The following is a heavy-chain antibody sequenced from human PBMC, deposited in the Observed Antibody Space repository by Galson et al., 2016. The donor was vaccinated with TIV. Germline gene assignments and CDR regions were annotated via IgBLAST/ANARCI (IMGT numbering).Heavy chain of an antibody. CDR3: ARPPYCGGNCYKCDY. CDR1: GYTLTIYA. J-gene: IGHJ4*02. Sequence: SVKVSCKASGYTLTIYAMHWVRQAPGQRLEWMGWINAGNGKTKYSQKFQGRLTITRDTSASTAYMELSSLRSDDTAVYYCARPPYCGGNCYKCDYWGQGTLVTVSS. V-gene: IGHV1-3*01. CDR2: INAGNGKT. D-gene: IGHD2-21*01.